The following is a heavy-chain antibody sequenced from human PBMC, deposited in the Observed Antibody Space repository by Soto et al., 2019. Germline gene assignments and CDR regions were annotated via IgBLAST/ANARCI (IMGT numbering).Heavy chain of an antibody. D-gene: IGHD6-19*01. CDR1: GYTFSNYG. J-gene: IGHJ5*02. CDR2: INAYRGNT. Sequence: QVQLVQSGAEVKKPGASVKVSCKASGYTFSNYGITWVRQAPGQGLEWVGWINAYRGNTNYAQNFQGRVTTTADSSTTTASMELTSLRSDATAVYFCAREVVSTGSNILGFDPWGQGTLVTVSS. CDR3: AREVVSTGSNILGFDP. V-gene: IGHV1-18*01.